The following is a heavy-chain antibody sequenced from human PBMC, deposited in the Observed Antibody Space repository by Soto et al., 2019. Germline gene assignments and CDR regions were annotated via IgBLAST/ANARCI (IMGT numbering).Heavy chain of an antibody. CDR2: IWYDGSKK. V-gene: IGHV3-33*01. Sequence: QVQLVESGGGVVQPGRSLRLSCAASGFTFSNYGMHWFRQAPGKGLEWVTVIWYDGSKKYYADSVKGRFTISRDNSKNTLYLQMDSMRAEDTAVYYCARGWGLTADYWGQGTLVTVSS. J-gene: IGHJ4*02. CDR3: ARGWGLTADY. CDR1: GFTFSNYG. D-gene: IGHD2-21*02.